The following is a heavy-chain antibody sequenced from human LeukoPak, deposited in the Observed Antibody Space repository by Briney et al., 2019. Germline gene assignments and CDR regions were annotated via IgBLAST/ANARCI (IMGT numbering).Heavy chain of an antibody. J-gene: IGHJ4*02. V-gene: IGHV3-30*02. D-gene: IGHD4/OR15-4a*01. CDR1: GFTFSSYG. CDR2: IRYDGSNK. Sequence: GGSLRLSCAASGFTFSSYGMHWFRQAPAKGLEWVAFIRYDGSNKYYADSVKGRFTISRDNAKNSLYLQMNSLRAEDTAVYYCAREVLVLTDFDYWGQGTLVTVSS. CDR3: AREVLVLTDFDY.